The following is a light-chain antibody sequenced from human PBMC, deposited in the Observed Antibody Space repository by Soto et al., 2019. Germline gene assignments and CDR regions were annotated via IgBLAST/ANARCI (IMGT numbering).Light chain of an antibody. V-gene: IGLV2-14*01. CDR1: SSDVGGYSS. Sequence: QSALTQPASVSGSPGQSITISCTGTSSDVGGYSSVSWYQQHPGEAPKLMIYDVSNRPSGVSNRFSGSKSGNTASLTISGLQAEDEADYYCSSYTTSNTPVVFGGGTKLTVL. CDR2: DVS. CDR3: SSYTTSNTPVV. J-gene: IGLJ2*01.